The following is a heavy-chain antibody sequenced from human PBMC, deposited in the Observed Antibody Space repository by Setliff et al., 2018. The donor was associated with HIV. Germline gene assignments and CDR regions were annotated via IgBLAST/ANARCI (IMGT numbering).Heavy chain of an antibody. CDR3: TTAVAQNWYGSGNENY. V-gene: IGHV3-15*01. CDR2: IKIKTDGGTI. CDR1: GFTFSSSW. J-gene: IGHJ4*02. D-gene: IGHD3-10*01. Sequence: GESLRLSCAASGFTFSSSWMSWVRQAPGKGLEWVGRIKIKTDGGTIDYAAPVKGRFTISRDDSRSTLYLQMNSLITEDTALYYCTTAVAQNWYGSGNENYWGQGTLVTVSS.